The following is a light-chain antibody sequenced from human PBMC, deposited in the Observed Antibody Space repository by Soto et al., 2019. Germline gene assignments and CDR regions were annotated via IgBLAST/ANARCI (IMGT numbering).Light chain of an antibody. V-gene: IGLV2-14*01. CDR3: SSYTSSDTPYV. J-gene: IGLJ1*01. CDR2: VNS. Sequence: QYALTQPASVSGSPGQSITISCTGTSSDVGDYKYVSWYQQHPDKAPKLIIFVNSNRPSGVSNRFSGSKSGNTASLTISGLQAEDEADYYCSSYTSSDTPYVFGTGTKLTVL. CDR1: SSDVGDYKY.